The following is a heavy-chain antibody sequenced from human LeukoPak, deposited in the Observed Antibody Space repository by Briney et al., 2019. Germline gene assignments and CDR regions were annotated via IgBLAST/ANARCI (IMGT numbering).Heavy chain of an antibody. J-gene: IGHJ4*02. D-gene: IGHD3-10*01. CDR1: GFTFSSYA. CDR3: VPGGSGSYYRYYFDY. V-gene: IGHV3-30-3*01. Sequence: GGSLRLSCAASGFTFSSYAMHRVRQAPGKGLEWVAVISYDGSNKYYADSVEGRFTISRDNSKNILYLQMNSLRAEDTAVYYCVPGGSGSYYRYYFDYWGQGTLVTVSS. CDR2: ISYDGSNK.